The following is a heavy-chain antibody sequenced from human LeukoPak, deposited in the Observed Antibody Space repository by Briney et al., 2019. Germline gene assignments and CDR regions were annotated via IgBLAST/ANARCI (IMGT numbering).Heavy chain of an antibody. CDR2: ISSSSSYI. J-gene: IGHJ4*02. CDR3: ARDSSTSCCFFDY. Sequence: PGGSLRLSCAASGFTFSSYSMTWVRQAPGKGLEWVSSISSSSSYIYYADSVKGRFTISRDNAKNSLYLQMNSLRAEDTAVYYCARDSSTSCCFFDYWGQGTLVTVSS. CDR1: GFTFSSYS. V-gene: IGHV3-21*01. D-gene: IGHD2-2*01.